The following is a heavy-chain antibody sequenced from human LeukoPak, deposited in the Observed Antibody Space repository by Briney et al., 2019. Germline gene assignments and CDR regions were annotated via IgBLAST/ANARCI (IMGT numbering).Heavy chain of an antibody. D-gene: IGHD3-22*01. V-gene: IGHV1-69*04. CDR2: IIPILGIV. Sequence: SVKVSCKASGGTFSSYAISWVRQAPGQGLEWMGRIIPILGIVNYAQKFQGRVTITADKSTSTAYMELSSLRSEDTAVYYCARDSLPYYDSSGYMENWFDPWGQGTLVTVSS. CDR1: GGTFSSYA. J-gene: IGHJ5*02. CDR3: ARDSLPYYDSSGYMENWFDP.